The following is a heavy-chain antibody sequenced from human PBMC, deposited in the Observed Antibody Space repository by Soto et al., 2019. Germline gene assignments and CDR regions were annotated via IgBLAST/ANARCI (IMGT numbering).Heavy chain of an antibody. CDR3: HGSGY. Sequence: EVQVVESGGGLIQPGGSLRLSCVVSGFTVSSANYMSWVRQAPGKGLEWVSVIYSGGTTFYADSVKGRFTISRDNSKNTLYLQMNSLGAEGTAVYYCHGSGYWGQGTRVTVSS. CDR1: GFTVSSANY. V-gene: IGHV3-53*01. J-gene: IGHJ4*02. CDR2: IYSGGTT. D-gene: IGHD5-12*01.